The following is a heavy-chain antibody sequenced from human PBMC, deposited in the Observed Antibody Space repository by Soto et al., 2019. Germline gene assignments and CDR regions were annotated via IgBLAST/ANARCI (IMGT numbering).Heavy chain of an antibody. CDR2: INHSGST. V-gene: IGHV4-34*01. D-gene: IGHD5-12*01. Sequence: LSLTCAVYGGSFNGYYWSWIRQPPGKGLEWIGEINHSGSTNYNPSLKSRVTISVDTSKNQFSLKLSSVTAADTAVYYCARSLATIIYYYYGMDVWGQGTTVTV. CDR3: ARSLATIIYYYYGMDV. CDR1: GGSFNGYY. J-gene: IGHJ6*02.